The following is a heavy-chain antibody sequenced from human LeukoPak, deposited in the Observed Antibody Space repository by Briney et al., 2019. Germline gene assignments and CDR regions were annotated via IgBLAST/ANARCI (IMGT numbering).Heavy chain of an antibody. D-gene: IGHD3-22*01. CDR1: GFTFSSYA. J-gene: IGHJ6*02. CDR2: ISHDGSNK. V-gene: IGHV3-30*18. Sequence: GGSLRLSCAASGFTFSSYAMHWVRQDPGKGLEWVAVISHDGSNKYYVDPVKGRFTISRDNSKNTLYLEMNGLRAEETGVYYCAKDLHSRGFDYYVMDVWGQGTTVTVSS. CDR3: AKDLHSRGFDYYVMDV.